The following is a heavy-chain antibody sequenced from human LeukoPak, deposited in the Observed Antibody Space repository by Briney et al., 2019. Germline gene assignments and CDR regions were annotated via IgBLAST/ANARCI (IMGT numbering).Heavy chain of an antibody. J-gene: IGHJ4*02. CDR2: IIPIFGTT. CDR1: GGTFTNYA. CDR3: VSYDGGDQYLEQ. Sequence: GASVKVSCMASGGTFTNYAINWVRQAPGQRLQWMGGIIPIFGTTNYAQKLQGRVTITTDESTSTAYMELSSLRSEDTAVYYCVSYDGGDQYLEQWGQGTLVTVSS. V-gene: IGHV1-69*05. D-gene: IGHD2-21*01.